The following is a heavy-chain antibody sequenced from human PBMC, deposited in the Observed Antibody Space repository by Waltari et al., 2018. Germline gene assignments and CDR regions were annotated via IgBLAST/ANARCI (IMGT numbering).Heavy chain of an antibody. CDR3: AKIMVRGVDDAFDI. J-gene: IGHJ3*02. D-gene: IGHD3-10*01. Sequence: EVQLLESGGGLVQPGGSLRLSCSASGFTFSRYALIWVRQAPGKGLEWVSAISGSGGSTYYADSVKGRFTISRDNSKNTLYLQMNSLRAEDTAVYYCAKIMVRGVDDAFDIWGQGTMVSVSS. V-gene: IGHV3-23*01. CDR1: GFTFSRYA. CDR2: ISGSGGST.